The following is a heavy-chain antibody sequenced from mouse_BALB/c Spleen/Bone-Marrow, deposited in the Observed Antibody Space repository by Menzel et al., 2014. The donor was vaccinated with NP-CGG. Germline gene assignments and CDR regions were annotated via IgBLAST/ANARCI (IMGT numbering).Heavy chain of an antibody. D-gene: IGHD2-1*01. Sequence: VQLQQSGAELVKPGASVKVSCKASGYTFTNYWMHWVKQRPGQGLEWIGEINPSNGRTNYNEKFKSKVALTVDKSSSTAYMQLSSLTSEDSAVYYWARWHGNYVGYALDYWGQGTSVTVSS. V-gene: IGHV1S81*02. CDR3: ARWHGNYVGYALDY. CDR2: INPSNGRT. CDR1: GYTFTNYW. J-gene: IGHJ4*01.